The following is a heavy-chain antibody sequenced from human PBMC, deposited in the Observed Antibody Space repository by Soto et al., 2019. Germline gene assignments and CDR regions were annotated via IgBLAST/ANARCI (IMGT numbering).Heavy chain of an antibody. CDR3: AKDQWDLHWDFDL. J-gene: IGHJ2*01. Sequence: EVQLLESGGGLVQPGGSLRLSCAASGFTFSSYAMSWVRQAPGKGLEWVSAVSGSGGSTYYADSVKGRFTISRDNSKNTLHLQMNSLRAEDTAVYYCAKDQWDLHWDFDLWGRGTLVTVSS. CDR2: VSGSGGST. CDR1: GFTFSSYA. D-gene: IGHD1-26*01. V-gene: IGHV3-23*01.